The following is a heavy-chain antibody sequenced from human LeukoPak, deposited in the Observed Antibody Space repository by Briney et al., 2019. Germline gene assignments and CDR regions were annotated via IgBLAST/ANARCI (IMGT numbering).Heavy chain of an antibody. D-gene: IGHD5-18*01. V-gene: IGHV4-61*01. CDR2: TYYSGST. CDR1: GGSVSSGSYY. Sequence: PSETLSLTCTVSGGSVSSGSYYWSWIRQPPGKGLEWIGYTYYSGSTNYNPSLKSRVTISVDTSKNQFSLKLSSVTAADTAVYYCARDELWLHYFGYWGQGTLVTVSS. CDR3: ARDELWLHYFGY. J-gene: IGHJ4*02.